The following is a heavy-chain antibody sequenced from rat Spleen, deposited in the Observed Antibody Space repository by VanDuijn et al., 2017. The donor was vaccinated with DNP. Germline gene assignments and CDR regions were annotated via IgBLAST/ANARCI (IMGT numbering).Heavy chain of an antibody. D-gene: IGHD1-6*01. CDR2: ISYSGST. J-gene: IGHJ2*01. Sequence: EVQLQESGPGLVKPSQSLSLTCSVTAYSITTTYWGWIRKFPGNKMEYIGHISYSGSTHYNPSLKSRISITRDTSKNQFFLQVNSVNSEDTATYYCARGYDTDYYYGLFDYWGQGVMVTVSS. CDR1: AYSITTTY. CDR3: ARGYDTDYYYGLFDY. V-gene: IGHV3-1*01.